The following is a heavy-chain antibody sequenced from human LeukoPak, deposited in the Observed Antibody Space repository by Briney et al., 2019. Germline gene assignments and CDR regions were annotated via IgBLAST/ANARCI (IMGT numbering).Heavy chain of an antibody. V-gene: IGHV1-69*05. J-gene: IGHJ6*03. CDR2: IIPIFGTA. CDR1: GGTFSSYA. CDR3: ARVPLGIFGVVNYYYYMDV. Sequence: SVKVSCKASGGTFSSYAISWVRQAPGQGLEWMGGIIPIFGTANYAQKFQGRVTITTDESTSTAYMDLSSLRSEDTAVYYCARVPLGIFGVVNYYYYMDVWGKGTTVTVSS. D-gene: IGHD3-3*01.